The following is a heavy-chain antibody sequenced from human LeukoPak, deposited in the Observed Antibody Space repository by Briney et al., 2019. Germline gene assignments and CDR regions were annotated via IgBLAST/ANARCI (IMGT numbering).Heavy chain of an antibody. CDR3: ARAHYDTLTGYYYYMDV. CDR2: IYTSGST. CDR1: GGSISSGSYY. D-gene: IGHD3-9*01. V-gene: IGHV4-61*02. J-gene: IGHJ6*03. Sequence: TSETLSLTCTVSGGSISSGSYYWSWIRQPAGKGLEWIGRIYTSGSTNYNPSLESRVTISVDTSKNQFSLKLSSVTAADTAVYYCARAHYDTLTGYYYYMDVWGKGTTVTVSS.